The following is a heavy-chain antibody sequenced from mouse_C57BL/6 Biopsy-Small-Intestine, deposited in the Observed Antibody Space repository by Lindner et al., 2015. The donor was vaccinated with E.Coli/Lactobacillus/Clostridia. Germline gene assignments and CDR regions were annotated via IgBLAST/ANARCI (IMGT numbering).Heavy chain of an antibody. D-gene: IGHD2-1*01. Sequence: EVQLQESGGGLVKPGGSLKLSCAASGFTFSDYGMHWVRQAPEKGLEWIAFISSGSSTIYYADTVKGRFTISRDNAKNTLFLQMTSLRSEDTAMYYCAGPEGNWFAYWGQGTLVTVSA. CDR1: GFTFSDYG. CDR2: ISSGSSTI. V-gene: IGHV5-17*01. J-gene: IGHJ3*01. CDR3: AGPEGNWFAY.